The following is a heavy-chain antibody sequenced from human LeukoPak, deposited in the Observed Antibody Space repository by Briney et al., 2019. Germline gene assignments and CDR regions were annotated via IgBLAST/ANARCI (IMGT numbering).Heavy chain of an antibody. D-gene: IGHD3-10*02. J-gene: IGHJ4*02. CDR1: GGSISSSSYY. Sequence: SETLSLTCTVSGGSISSSSYYWGWIRQPPGKGLEWIGSIYYSGSTYYNPSLKSRVTISVDTSKNQFSLKLSSVTAADTAVYYCARTRLSGEFYFDYWGQGTLVTVSS. CDR2: IYYSGST. CDR3: ARTRLSGEFYFDY. V-gene: IGHV4-39*01.